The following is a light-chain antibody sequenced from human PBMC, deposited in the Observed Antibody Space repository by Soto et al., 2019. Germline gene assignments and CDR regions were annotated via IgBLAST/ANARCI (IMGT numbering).Light chain of an antibody. J-gene: IGKJ2*01. V-gene: IGKV3-20*01. CDR3: LQYASPLYT. CDR1: QSLSSSF. Sequence: EVVLTQSPGTLSLSPGERATLACRASQSLSSSFLAWYQQKPGQAPRLLLYGASNRATGIPDRFSGSGSGTDFTLTISRLEPEDFGVYFCLQYASPLYTFGQGTKLDIK. CDR2: GAS.